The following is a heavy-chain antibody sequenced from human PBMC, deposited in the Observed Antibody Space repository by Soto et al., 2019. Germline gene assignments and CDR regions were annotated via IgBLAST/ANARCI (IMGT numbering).Heavy chain of an antibody. D-gene: IGHD6-19*01. CDR2: IKSKTDGGTT. CDR3: TPYIGTFGYSSGWYVSY. J-gene: IGHJ4*02. Sequence: GRSLRLSCAASGFTFSNAWMSWVRQAPGKGLEWVGRIKSKTDGGTTDYAAPVKGRFTISRDDSKNTLYLQMNSLKTEDTAVYYCTPYIGTFGYSSGWYVSYWGQGTLVTVSS. V-gene: IGHV3-15*01. CDR1: GFTFSNAW.